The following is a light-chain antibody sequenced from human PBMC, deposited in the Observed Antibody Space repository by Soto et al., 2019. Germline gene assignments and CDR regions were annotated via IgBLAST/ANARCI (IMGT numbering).Light chain of an antibody. Sequence: QSALTQPASMSGSPGQSITISCTGTSSDVGGYNYVSWYQQHPGKAPKLMIYEVSHRPSGVSDRFSGSKSGNTASLTISGLQAEDEADYYCSSYTTSTTLVVFGGGTQLTV. CDR1: SSDVGGYNY. V-gene: IGLV2-14*01. J-gene: IGLJ3*02. CDR2: EVS. CDR3: SSYTTSTTLVV.